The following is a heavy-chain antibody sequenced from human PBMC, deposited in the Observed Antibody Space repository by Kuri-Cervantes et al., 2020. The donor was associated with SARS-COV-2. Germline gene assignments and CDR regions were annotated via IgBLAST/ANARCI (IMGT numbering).Heavy chain of an antibody. CDR2: INPSGGST. CDR3: AREDIVVVPAYYDDAFDI. Sequence: ASVKVSCKASGYTFTSYYVHWVRQAPGQGLEWMGIINPSGGSTSYAQKFQGRVTMTRDTSTSTVYMELSSLRSEDTAVYYCAREDIVVVPAYYDDAFDIWGQGTMVTVSS. CDR1: GYTFTSYY. J-gene: IGHJ3*02. V-gene: IGHV1-46*01. D-gene: IGHD2-2*01.